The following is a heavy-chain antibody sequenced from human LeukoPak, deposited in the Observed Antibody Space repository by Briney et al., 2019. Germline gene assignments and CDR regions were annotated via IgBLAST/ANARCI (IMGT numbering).Heavy chain of an antibody. J-gene: IGHJ4*02. D-gene: IGHD2-21*02. CDR3: ARGLTALDY. Sequence: SETLSLTCTVSGGSISSYYWSWIRQPPGKGLEWIGEINHSGSTNYNPSLKSRVTISVDTSKNQFSLKLSSVTAADTAVYYCARGLTALDYWGQGTLVTVSS. V-gene: IGHV4-34*01. CDR1: GGSISSYY. CDR2: INHSGST.